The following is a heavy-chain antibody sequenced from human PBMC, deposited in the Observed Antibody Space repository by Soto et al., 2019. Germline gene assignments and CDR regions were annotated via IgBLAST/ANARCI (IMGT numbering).Heavy chain of an antibody. Sequence: ASVKVSCKASGYTFTAYYLYWVRQAPGQGLEWIGWINPNSGTINYPQKFQDRVTMTRDTSISTAYMELSRLRSDDTAVYFCARDGGSSAQYYYGMDVWGQGTTVTVSS. V-gene: IGHV1-2*02. CDR1: GYTFTAYY. CDR3: ARDGGSSAQYYYGMDV. D-gene: IGHD6-25*01. CDR2: INPNSGTI. J-gene: IGHJ6*02.